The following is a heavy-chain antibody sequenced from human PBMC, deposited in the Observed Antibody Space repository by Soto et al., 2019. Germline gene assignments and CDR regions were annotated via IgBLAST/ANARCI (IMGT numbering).Heavy chain of an antibody. D-gene: IGHD1-7*01. CDR3: ARDTRLELRPSWDY. CDR2: ISAYNGNT. J-gene: IGHJ4*02. Sequence: ASVKVSCKASGYTFTSYGISWVRQAPGQGLEWMGWISAYNGNTNYAQKLQGRVTMTTDTSTSTAYMELRSLRSDDTAVYYCARDTRLELRPSWDYWGQGTLVTVSS. V-gene: IGHV1-18*01. CDR1: GYTFTSYG.